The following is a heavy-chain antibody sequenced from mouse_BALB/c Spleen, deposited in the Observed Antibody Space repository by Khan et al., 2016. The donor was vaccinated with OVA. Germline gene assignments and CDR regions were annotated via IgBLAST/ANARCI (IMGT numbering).Heavy chain of an antibody. J-gene: IGHJ1*01. CDR1: GYSFTGYY. Sequence: VQLQQSGPDLVKPVASVKISCKASGYSFTGYYIHWVKQSHGKSLEWIGRVNPNNGGTSYNQKFKGKAILTVDKSSNTAYMELRSLTSEDSAVYSCAIYHGYFDVWGAGTTVTVSS. V-gene: IGHV1-26*01. D-gene: IGHD1-1*01. CDR3: AIYHGYFDV. CDR2: VNPNNGGT.